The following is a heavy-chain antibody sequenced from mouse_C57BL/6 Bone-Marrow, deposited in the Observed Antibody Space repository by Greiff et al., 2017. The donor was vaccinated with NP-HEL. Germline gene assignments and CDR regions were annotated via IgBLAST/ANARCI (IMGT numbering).Heavy chain of an antibody. CDR3: ARGGYSNYNYFDY. V-gene: IGHV1-64*01. CDR1: GYTFTSYW. D-gene: IGHD2-5*01. Sequence: QVQLKQPGAELVKPGASVKLSCKASGYTFTSYWMHWVKQRPGQGLEWIGMIHPNSGSTNYNEKFKSKATLTVDKSSSTAYMQLSSLTSEDSAVYYCARGGYSNYNYFDYWGQGTTLTVSS. J-gene: IGHJ2*01. CDR2: IHPNSGST.